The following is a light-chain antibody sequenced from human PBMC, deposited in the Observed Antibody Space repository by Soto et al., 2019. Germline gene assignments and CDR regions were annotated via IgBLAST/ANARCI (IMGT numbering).Light chain of an antibody. CDR1: QSIRSW. J-gene: IGKJ1*01. CDR2: DSS. Sequence: GDRVTITCRASQSIRSWLAWYQHKPGKAPKLLIDDSSSLERGLPSRFIGSGSGTEFTLTISSLLPDDFAPYYCQLYNSYSWTFGQGTKV. V-gene: IGKV1-5*01. CDR3: QLYNSYSWT.